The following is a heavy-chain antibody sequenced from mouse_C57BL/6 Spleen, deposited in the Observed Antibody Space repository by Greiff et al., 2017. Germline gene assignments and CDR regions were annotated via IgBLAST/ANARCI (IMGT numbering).Heavy chain of an antibody. V-gene: IGHV1-81*01. CDR2: IYPRSGNT. CDR3: ARDYYGSSPHWYFDV. CDR1: GYTFTSYG. Sequence: QVQLQQSGAELARPGASVKLSCKASGYTFTSYGISWVKQRTGQGLEWIGEIYPRSGNTYYNEKFKGKATLTADKSSSTAYMELRSLTSEDSAVYFGARDYYGSSPHWYFDVWGTGTTVTVSS. D-gene: IGHD1-1*01. J-gene: IGHJ1*03.